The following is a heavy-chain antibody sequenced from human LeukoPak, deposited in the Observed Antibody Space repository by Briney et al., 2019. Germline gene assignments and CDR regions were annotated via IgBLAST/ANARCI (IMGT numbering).Heavy chain of an antibody. Sequence: PGGSLRLSCAASGFTFSSYSMNWVRQAPGKGLEWVSSISSSSSYIYYADSVKGRFTISRDNAKNSLYLQMNRLRAEDTAVYYCARDYGDSLIFDYWGQGTLVTVSS. J-gene: IGHJ4*02. V-gene: IGHV3-21*01. CDR3: ARDYGDSLIFDY. CDR2: ISSSSSYI. CDR1: GFTFSSYS. D-gene: IGHD4-17*01.